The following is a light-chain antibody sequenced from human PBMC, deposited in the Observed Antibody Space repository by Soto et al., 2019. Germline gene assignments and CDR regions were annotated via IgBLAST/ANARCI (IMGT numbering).Light chain of an antibody. CDR1: SSDVGAYNY. Sequence: QPALTQPASVSGSPGQSITISCTGTSSDVGAYNYVSWYQQHPGKAPKLMIYDVSDRPSGVSNRFSGSKSGNTASLTISGLQGEDEADYYCSSYTSSRSYVFGTGTKVTVL. CDR3: SSYTSSRSYV. J-gene: IGLJ1*01. V-gene: IGLV2-14*03. CDR2: DVS.